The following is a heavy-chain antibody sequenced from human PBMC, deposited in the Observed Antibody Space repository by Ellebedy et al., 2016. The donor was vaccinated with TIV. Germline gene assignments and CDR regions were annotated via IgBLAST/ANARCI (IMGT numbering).Heavy chain of an antibody. CDR3: ARESEQRLEFFDY. Sequence: GGSLRLXXAASGFTFGGYWMSWFRQAPGKGLEWVGNINQDGSRIYSVDSVKGRFTISRDNAKNSLYLQMTSLRAEDTAVYFCARESEQRLEFFDYWGPGTLVTVSS. J-gene: IGHJ4*02. CDR2: INQDGSRI. V-gene: IGHV3-7*01. D-gene: IGHD6-25*01. CDR1: GFTFGGYW.